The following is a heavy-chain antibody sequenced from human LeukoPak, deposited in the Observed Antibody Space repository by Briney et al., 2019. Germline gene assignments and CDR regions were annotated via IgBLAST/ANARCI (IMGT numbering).Heavy chain of an antibody. Sequence: LGGSLRLSCAASGFTFSSYSMNWVRQAPGKGLEWVSSITSSSSYIYYADSVKGRFTIPRDNAKNSLYLQMNSLRAEDTAVYYCARDVGYCSGGSCYYYGMDIWGQGTTVTVSS. CDR3: ARDVGYCSGGSCYYYGMDI. J-gene: IGHJ6*02. V-gene: IGHV3-21*01. D-gene: IGHD2-15*01. CDR1: GFTFSSYS. CDR2: ITSSSSYI.